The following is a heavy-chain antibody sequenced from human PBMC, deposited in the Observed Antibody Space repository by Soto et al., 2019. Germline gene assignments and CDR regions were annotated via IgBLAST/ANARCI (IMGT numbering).Heavy chain of an antibody. CDR3: AAGSIAAASYGMDV. Sequence: VKVSRKAFVLRITRYAVHWLRQAREQRLEWIGWIVVGSGNTNYAQKFQERVTITRDMSTSTAYMELSSLRSEDTAVYYCAAGSIAAASYGMDVRGQGTTVTVSS. CDR1: VLRITRYA. D-gene: IGHD6-13*01. J-gene: IGHJ6*02. CDR2: IVVGSGNT. V-gene: IGHV1-58*01.